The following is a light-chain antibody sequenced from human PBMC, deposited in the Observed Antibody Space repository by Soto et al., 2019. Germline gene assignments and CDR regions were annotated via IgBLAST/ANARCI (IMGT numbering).Light chain of an antibody. J-gene: IGKJ5*01. V-gene: IGKV3-15*01. Sequence: EIVLTQSPGTLSLSPGERATLSCRASQSVGSNYLAWYQQKPGQAPRLLIYGASTRATGIPARFSGSGSGTEFTLTISSLQSEDFAVYYCQQYNNWPPITVGQGTRLEI. CDR1: QSVGSN. CDR3: QQYNNWPPIT. CDR2: GAS.